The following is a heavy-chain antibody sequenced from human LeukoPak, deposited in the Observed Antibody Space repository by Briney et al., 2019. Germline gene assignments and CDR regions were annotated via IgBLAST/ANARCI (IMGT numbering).Heavy chain of an antibody. CDR1: GDSINNYY. V-gene: IGHV4-4*09. Sequence: PSDTLSLTRTVSGDSINNYYWAWIRQPPGKGLEWIAYMQASGGTNSNPSLKSRVTMSLDTAQNQLSLKLSSVTAADSAVYFCARVYGWYAVHHWGRGTLVTVSS. J-gene: IGHJ5*02. CDR3: ARVYGWYAVHH. D-gene: IGHD6-19*01. CDR2: MQASGGT.